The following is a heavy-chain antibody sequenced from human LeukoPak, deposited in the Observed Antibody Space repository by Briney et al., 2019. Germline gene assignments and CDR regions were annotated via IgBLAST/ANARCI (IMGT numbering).Heavy chain of an antibody. CDR1: GYTFTSYY. CDR3: ARDPRITGTKESDY. V-gene: IGHV1-46*01. D-gene: IGHD1-7*01. CDR2: INPSGGST. J-gene: IGHJ4*02. Sequence: ASVKVSCKASGYTFTSYYIHWVRQAPGQGLEWMGIINPSGGSTSYAQKFQGRVTMTRDTSTSTVHMDLSSLRPEDTAVYYCARDPRITGTKESDYWGQGTLVTVSS.